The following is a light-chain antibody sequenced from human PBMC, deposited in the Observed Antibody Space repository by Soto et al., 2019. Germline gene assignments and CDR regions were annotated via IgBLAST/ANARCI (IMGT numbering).Light chain of an antibody. CDR2: DVT. J-gene: IGLJ1*01. CDR3: CSYTSSTLYV. V-gene: IGLV2-14*03. CDR1: SSDVGGYNY. Sequence: QSALTQPASVSGSPGQSIAISCTGTSSDVGGYNYVSWYQQHPGKAPKLMIYDVTSRPSGVSDRFSGSKSGTTASLTISGLQAEDEADYYCCSYTSSTLYVFGTGNKVTVL.